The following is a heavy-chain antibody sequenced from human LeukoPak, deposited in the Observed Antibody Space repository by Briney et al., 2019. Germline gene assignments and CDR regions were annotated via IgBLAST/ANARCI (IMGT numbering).Heavy chain of an antibody. D-gene: IGHD6-19*01. CDR1: GFTVSSNY. CDR2: IYSGGST. CDR3: ARGLGYSSGWYFDY. Sequence: GGSLRLSCAASGFTVSSNYMSWVRQAPGKGLEWVSVIYSGGSTYYADSVKGRFTISRDNSKNTLYLQMNSLRAEDTAVYCCARGLGYSSGWYFDYWGQGTLVTVSS. J-gene: IGHJ4*02. V-gene: IGHV3-66*02.